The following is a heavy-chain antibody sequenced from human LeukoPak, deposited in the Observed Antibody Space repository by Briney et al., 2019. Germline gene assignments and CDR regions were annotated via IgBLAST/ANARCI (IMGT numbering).Heavy chain of an antibody. Sequence: ASVKVSCKASGYTFTSYGISWVRQAPGQGLEWMGWISAYNGNTNYAQKLQGRVTMTTGTSTSTAYMELRSLRSDDTAVYYCARSTEDYDSSGYYLDYWGQGTLVTVSS. CDR2: ISAYNGNT. J-gene: IGHJ4*02. V-gene: IGHV1-18*01. CDR1: GYTFTSYG. D-gene: IGHD3-22*01. CDR3: ARSTEDYDSSGYYLDY.